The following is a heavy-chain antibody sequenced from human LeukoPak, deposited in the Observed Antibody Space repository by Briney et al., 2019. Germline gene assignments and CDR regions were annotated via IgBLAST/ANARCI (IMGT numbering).Heavy chain of an antibody. V-gene: IGHV3-48*03. CDR2: ISNSGSII. D-gene: IGHD3-22*01. Sequence: GGSLRLSCAAPGFTFSNYEMNWVRQAPGKGLEWVSYISNSGSIIYYADSVKGRFTISRDNAKNSLYLQMNSLRAEDTAVYYCARSTYYSDSSPYPFHYWGQGSMVTVSS. CDR1: GFTFSNYE. CDR3: ARSTYYSDSSPYPFHY. J-gene: IGHJ1*01.